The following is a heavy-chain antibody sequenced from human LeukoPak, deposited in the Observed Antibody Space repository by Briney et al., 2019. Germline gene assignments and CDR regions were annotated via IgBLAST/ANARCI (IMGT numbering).Heavy chain of an antibody. CDR1: GESFSVYY. V-gene: IGHV4-34*01. CDR3: ARGRWSATDSDSSSYRGGYYYMDV. Sequence: PSETLSLTCAVYGESFSVYYWTWIRQPPGKGLEWIGEINHSGSAKYNPSLKSRLTISVETSKNRFSLELNSVTAADTAVYYCARGRWSATDSDSSSYRGGYYYMDVWGKGTTVTVSS. CDR2: INHSGSA. D-gene: IGHD3-22*01. J-gene: IGHJ6*03.